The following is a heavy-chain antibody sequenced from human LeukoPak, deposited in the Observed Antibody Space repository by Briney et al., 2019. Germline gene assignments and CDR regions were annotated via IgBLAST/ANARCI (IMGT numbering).Heavy chain of an antibody. CDR1: GYTFISYA. CDR3: VRVRVGGNYGHFDY. Sequence: ASVKVSCKASGYTFISYAMHWVRQAPGQRLEWVGWINAGNGDTKYSQKFQSRVSITRDTSASTAYMELSSLRSEDTAVYYYVRVRVGGNYGHFDYWGQGTLVTVSS. CDR2: INAGNGDT. V-gene: IGHV1-3*01. D-gene: IGHD1-26*01. J-gene: IGHJ4*02.